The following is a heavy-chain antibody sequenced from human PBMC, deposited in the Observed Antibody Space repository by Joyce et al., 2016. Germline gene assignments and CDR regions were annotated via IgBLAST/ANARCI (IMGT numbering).Heavy chain of an antibody. V-gene: IGHV4-34*01. CDR1: GGSFNDHY. J-gene: IGHJ4*02. Sequence: QVQLHQWGAGRLKPSETLSLTCAVYGGSFNDHYGSWARQPPGKGREWIGEISHSGSVNYNPSRKSRVIIAVDTSKNQVSLKVTSVTAADTAVYYCARVGGHFYESDYWGQGTLVTVSS. D-gene: IGHD2/OR15-2a*01. CDR3: ARVGGHFYESDY. CDR2: ISHSGSV.